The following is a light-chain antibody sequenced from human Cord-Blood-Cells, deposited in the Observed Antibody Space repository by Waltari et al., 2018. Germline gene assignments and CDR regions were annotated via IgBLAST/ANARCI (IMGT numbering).Light chain of an antibody. J-gene: IGLJ3*02. Sequence: QTVVTHEPSFSVSPGGTDTLTSGLTPGPALSIYHPIWYQQTPGQAPRTLIYSTNTRSSGVPDRFSGSILGNKAALTITGAQADDESDYYCVLYMGSGIWVFGGGTKLTVL. V-gene: IGLV8-61*01. CDR2: STN. CDR1: PGPALSIYH. CDR3: VLYMGSGIWV.